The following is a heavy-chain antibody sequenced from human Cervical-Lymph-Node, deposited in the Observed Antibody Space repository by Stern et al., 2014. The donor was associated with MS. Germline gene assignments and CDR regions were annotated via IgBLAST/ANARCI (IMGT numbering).Heavy chain of an antibody. CDR2: INRDGSTI. CDR3: TKDTYGPEDY. V-gene: IGHV3-74*02. J-gene: IGHJ4*02. CDR1: GFTFRDYW. D-gene: IGHD3-10*01. Sequence: EVHLVESGGGLVQPGGSLRLSCVASGFTFRDYWMHWVRQAPGKGLVWVARINRDGSTITDEDSVKGRFTNSRDNAKNTLYLQMNSLRVEDTAVYYCTKDTYGPEDYWGQGTSVTVSS.